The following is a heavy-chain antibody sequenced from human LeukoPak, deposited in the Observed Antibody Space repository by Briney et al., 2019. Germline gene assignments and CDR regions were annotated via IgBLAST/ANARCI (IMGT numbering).Heavy chain of an antibody. Sequence: GGSLRLSCAASGFTFSSYAMSWVRQAPGKGLEWVSAISGSGGGTYYADSVKGRFTISRDNSKNTLYLQMNSLRAEDTAVYYCATGEEWFGELRFDYWGQGTLVTVSS. D-gene: IGHD3-10*01. J-gene: IGHJ4*02. CDR2: ISGSGGGT. V-gene: IGHV3-23*01. CDR1: GFTFSSYA. CDR3: ATGEEWFGELRFDY.